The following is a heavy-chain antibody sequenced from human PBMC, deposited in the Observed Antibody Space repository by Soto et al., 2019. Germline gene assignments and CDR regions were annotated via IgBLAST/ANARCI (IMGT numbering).Heavy chain of an antibody. D-gene: IGHD6-19*01. CDR3: ARVVAVAGTGFDY. Sequence: SETLSLTCSFSDDSINSDKYYLGWIRQPPGKGLVWIGNIYYSGNANYNPSLQTRVTISLDKSKNQFSLKLSSVTAADTAVYYCARVVAVAGTGFDYWGQGTLVTVSS. J-gene: IGHJ4*02. CDR1: DDSINSDKYY. CDR2: IYYSGNA. V-gene: IGHV4-61*05.